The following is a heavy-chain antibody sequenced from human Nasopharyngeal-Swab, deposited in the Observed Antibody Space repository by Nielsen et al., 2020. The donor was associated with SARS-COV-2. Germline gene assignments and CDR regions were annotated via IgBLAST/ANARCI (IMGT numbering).Heavy chain of an antibody. CDR2: ISSNGDST. J-gene: IGHJ5*02. D-gene: IGHD1-26*01. CDR1: GFTFSNYA. Sequence: GESLKISCAGSGFTFSNYAMHWVRQAPGKGLEYVSAISSNGDSTYYANSVKGRFTISRDNSKNTLYLQMGSLRPEDMAVYYCARESSGNSFNWFDPWGQGTLATVSS. V-gene: IGHV3-64*01. CDR3: ARESSGNSFNWFDP.